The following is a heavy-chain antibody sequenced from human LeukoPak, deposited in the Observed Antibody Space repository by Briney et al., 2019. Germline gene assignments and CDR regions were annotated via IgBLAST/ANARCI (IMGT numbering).Heavy chain of an antibody. D-gene: IGHD5-12*01. J-gene: IGHJ4*02. V-gene: IGHV4-59*08. CDR3: AYSPGGYSGYDSPYYFDY. CDR1: GGSISSYY. Sequence: PSGTLSLTCTVSGGSISSYYWSWIRQPPGKGLEWIGYIYYSGSTNYNPSLKSRVTISVDTSKNQFSLKLSSVTAADTAVYYCAYSPGGYSGYDSPYYFDYWGQGTLVTVSS. CDR2: IYYSGST.